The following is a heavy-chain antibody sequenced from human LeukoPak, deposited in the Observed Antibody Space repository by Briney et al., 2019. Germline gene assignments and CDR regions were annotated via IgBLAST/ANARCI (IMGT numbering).Heavy chain of an antibody. CDR2: ISSSSSTI. CDR1: GFTFSSYS. V-gene: IGHV3-48*01. Sequence: GGSLRLSCAASGFTFSSYSMNRVRQAPGKGLEWVSYISSSSSTIYYADSVKGRFTISRDNAKNSLYLQMNSLRAEDTAVYYCARDAVVVPAAIRGNDFDYWGQGTLVTVSS. J-gene: IGHJ4*02. CDR3: ARDAVVVPAAIRGNDFDY. D-gene: IGHD2-2*02.